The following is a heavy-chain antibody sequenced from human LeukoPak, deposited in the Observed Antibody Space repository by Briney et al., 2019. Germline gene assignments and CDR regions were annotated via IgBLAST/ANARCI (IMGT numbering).Heavy chain of an antibody. CDR2: ISAYNGNT. Sequence: ASVKVSCKASGYTFTSYGISWVRQAPGQGLEWMGWISAYNGNTNYAQKFQGRVTMTRDTSTSTVYMELSSLRSEDTAVYYCARDRGTSGTGEAGYYFDYWGQGTLVTVSS. D-gene: IGHD3-10*01. CDR1: GYTFTSYG. CDR3: ARDRGTSGTGEAGYYFDY. V-gene: IGHV1-18*01. J-gene: IGHJ4*02.